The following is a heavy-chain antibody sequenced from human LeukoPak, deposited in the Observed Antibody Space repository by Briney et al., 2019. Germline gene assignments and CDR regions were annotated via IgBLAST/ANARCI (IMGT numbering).Heavy chain of an antibody. J-gene: IGHJ5*02. CDR3: ARGLPKHDYGDYGGTWFDP. Sequence: SETLSLTCTVSGGSISSSNYYWGWIRQPPGKGLEWIGVFYYSGNTYYTPSLKSRVTMSIDTSKNQFSLRLSSVTAADTALYYCARGLPKHDYGDYGGTWFDPWGQGTLVTVSS. D-gene: IGHD4-17*01. CDR1: GGSISSSNYY. CDR2: FYYSGNT. V-gene: IGHV4-39*07.